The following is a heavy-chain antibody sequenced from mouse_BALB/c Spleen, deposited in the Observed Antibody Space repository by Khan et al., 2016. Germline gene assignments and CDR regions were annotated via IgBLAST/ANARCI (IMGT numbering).Heavy chain of an antibody. CDR2: IDPPNDNT. Sequence: VQLKESGAELVKPGASVKLSCTASGFSIQDTYIHWVRQRPEQGLDWIGRIDPPNDNTKYDPKFQGKATITADTYSNTAYLQLSSLTYEDTAVYYCARMYYGDYWGQGTTLTVSS. J-gene: IGHJ2*01. CDR3: ARMYYGDY. V-gene: IGHV14-3*02. D-gene: IGHD1-1*01. CDR1: GFSIQDTY.